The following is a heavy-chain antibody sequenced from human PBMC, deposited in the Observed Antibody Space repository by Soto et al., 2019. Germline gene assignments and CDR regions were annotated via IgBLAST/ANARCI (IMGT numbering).Heavy chain of an antibody. Sequence: QVQLVESGGGVVQPGRSLRLSCAASGFTFSSYGMHWVRQAPGKGLEWVAVISYDGSNKYYADSVKGRFTISRDNSKNTLYLQMNSLRAEDTAVYYCAKALLGRSGWYELDYWGQGTLVTVSS. J-gene: IGHJ4*02. CDR2: ISYDGSNK. CDR3: AKALLGRSGWYELDY. D-gene: IGHD6-19*01. V-gene: IGHV3-30*18. CDR1: GFTFSSYG.